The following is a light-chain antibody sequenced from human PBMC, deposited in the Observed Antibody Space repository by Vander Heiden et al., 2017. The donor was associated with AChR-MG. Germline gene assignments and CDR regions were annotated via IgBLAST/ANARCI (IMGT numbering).Light chain of an antibody. V-gene: IGLV2-14*01. Sequence: QSALTRPASVSGSPGQSITISCSGTSSDVGGYNYVSWYQQHPGKAPKLMIYDVSYRPSGVSNRFSGSKSDNTASLTISGLQAEDEADYYCSSYTSSGTLVFGGGTKLTGL. CDR3: SSYTSSGTLV. CDR1: SSDVGGYNY. CDR2: DVS. J-gene: IGLJ3*02.